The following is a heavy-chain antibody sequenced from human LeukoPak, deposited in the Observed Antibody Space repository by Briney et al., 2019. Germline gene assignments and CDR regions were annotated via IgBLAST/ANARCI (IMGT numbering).Heavy chain of an antibody. V-gene: IGHV3-21*01. J-gene: IGHJ4*02. CDR3: ARGDSSGYHS. D-gene: IGHD3-22*01. CDR1: GFTFSSYS. CDR2: ISSSSSYI. Sequence: GGSLRLSCAASGFTFSSYSMNWVRQAPGKGLEWVSSISSSSSYIYYADSVKGRFTISKDNAKNSLYLQMNSLRAEDTAVYYCARGDSSGYHSWGQGTLVTVSS.